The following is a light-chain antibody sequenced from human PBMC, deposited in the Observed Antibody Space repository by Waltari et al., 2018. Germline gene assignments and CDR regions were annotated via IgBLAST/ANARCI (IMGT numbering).Light chain of an antibody. J-gene: IGKJ2*01. V-gene: IGKV3-15*01. CDR2: GAS. CDR3: QQYINWPPYT. Sequence: ETVMTQSPATLSVSPGERATLSCRASQSVSSNLAWYQQKPGQDPRLLIYGASTRATGIPARFSGSGSGTEFTLTISSLQSEDFAVYYCQQYINWPPYTFGQGTKLEIK. CDR1: QSVSSN.